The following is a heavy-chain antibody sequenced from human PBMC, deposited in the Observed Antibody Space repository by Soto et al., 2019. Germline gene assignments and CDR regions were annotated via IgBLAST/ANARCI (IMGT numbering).Heavy chain of an antibody. CDR3: AKPIVAAGYYGMDV. V-gene: IGHV3-30*18. CDR1: GFRFSSYD. Sequence: PGGSLRLSCAASGFRFSSYDMHWVRQAPGKGLEWVAVISFDGSNQYYGDSVKGRFTISRDSSKNKVYLQMNSLRAEDTAVYYCAKPIVAAGYYGMDVWGQGTTVTVSS. D-gene: IGHD6-13*01. CDR2: ISFDGSNQ. J-gene: IGHJ6*02.